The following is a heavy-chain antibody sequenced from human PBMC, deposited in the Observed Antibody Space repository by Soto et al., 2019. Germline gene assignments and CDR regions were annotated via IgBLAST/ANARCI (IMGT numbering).Heavy chain of an antibody. CDR3: ARVLYCTNGVCPPVPYFDY. J-gene: IGHJ4*02. CDR2: IIPIFGTA. V-gene: IGHV1-69*06. CDR1: GGTFSSYA. D-gene: IGHD2-8*01. Sequence: GASVKVSCKASGGTFSSYAISWVRQAPGQGLEWMGGIIPIFGTANYAQKFQGRVTITADKSTSTACMELSSLRSEDTAVYYCARVLYCTNGVCPPVPYFDYWGQGTLVTVSS.